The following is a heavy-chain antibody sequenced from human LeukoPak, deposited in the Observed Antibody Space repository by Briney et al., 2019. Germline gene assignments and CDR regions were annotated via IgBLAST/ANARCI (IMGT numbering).Heavy chain of an antibody. CDR2: IKQDGSEE. Sequence: GGSLRLSCAASGFTFSSYWMSWVRQAPGKGLEWVANIKQDGSEEYYVDSVKGRFTISRDNAKNSLYLQMNSLRTEDTALYYCAKDIGPYGSFFDYWGQGTLVTVSS. V-gene: IGHV3-7*03. J-gene: IGHJ4*02. CDR1: GFTFSSYW. CDR3: AKDIGPYGSFFDY. D-gene: IGHD3-10*01.